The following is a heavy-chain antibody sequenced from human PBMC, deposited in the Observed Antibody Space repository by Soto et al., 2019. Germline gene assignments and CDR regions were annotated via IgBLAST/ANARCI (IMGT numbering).Heavy chain of an antibody. CDR3: ATLEGVYSYGLSEGYYFDY. CDR1: GGSISSSSYY. J-gene: IGHJ4*02. V-gene: IGHV4-39*01. Sequence: PSETLSLTCTVSGGSISSSSYYWGWIRQPPGKGLEWIGSIYYSGSTYYNPSLKSRVTISVDTSKNQFSLKLSSVTAADTAVYYCATLEGVYSYGLSEGYYFDYWGQGTLVTVSS. D-gene: IGHD5-18*01. CDR2: IYYSGST.